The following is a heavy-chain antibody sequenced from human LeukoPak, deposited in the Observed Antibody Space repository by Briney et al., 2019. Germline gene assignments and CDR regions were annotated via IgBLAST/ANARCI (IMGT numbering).Heavy chain of an antibody. J-gene: IGHJ4*02. CDR3: TSDTVDTAVGIDY. D-gene: IGHD5-18*01. V-gene: IGHV3-74*01. CDR1: GFIFSGYW. Sequence: PGGSLRLSCAASGFIFSGYWMHWVRQAPGKGLVWLSRIKNDGSITSYADSVKGRFTISRDNAKNTLYLQMNSLRAEDTAVYYCTSDTVDTAVGIDYWGQGTLVTVSS. CDR2: IKNDGSIT.